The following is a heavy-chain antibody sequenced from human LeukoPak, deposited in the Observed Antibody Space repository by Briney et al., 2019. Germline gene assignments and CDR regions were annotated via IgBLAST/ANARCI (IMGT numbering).Heavy chain of an antibody. CDR3: ARVKYYDFWSGNDAFDI. CDR1: GFTFSRYW. V-gene: IGHV3-7*01. D-gene: IGHD3-3*01. CDR2: IKQDGSEK. Sequence: PGGSLRLSCAASGFTFSRYWMSWVRQAPGKGLEWVANIKQDGSEKYYVDSVKGRFTISRGNAKNSLYLQMNSLRAEDTAVYYCARVKYYDFWSGNDAFDIWGQGTMVTVSS. J-gene: IGHJ3*02.